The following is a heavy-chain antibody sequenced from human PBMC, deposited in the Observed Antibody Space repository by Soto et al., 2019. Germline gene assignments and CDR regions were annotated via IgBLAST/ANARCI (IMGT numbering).Heavy chain of an antibody. CDR3: AKDQGSSWYEIDY. CDR2: ISGSGGST. D-gene: IGHD6-13*01. Sequence: GGSLRLSCAASGFTFSSYALSYFRQAPGKGLEWVSTISGSGGSTYYADPVKGRFTISRDNSKNTLYLQMNSLRAEDTAVYYCAKDQGSSWYEIDYWGQGTLVTVSS. CDR1: GFTFSSYA. J-gene: IGHJ4*02. V-gene: IGHV3-23*01.